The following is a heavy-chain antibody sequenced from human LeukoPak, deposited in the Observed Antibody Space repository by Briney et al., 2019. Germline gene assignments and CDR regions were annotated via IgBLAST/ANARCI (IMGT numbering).Heavy chain of an antibody. CDR3: AKEGGPARPGLDS. Sequence: SETLSLTCTVSGASTTSHYWTWMRQDPGTGLEWIGNIFHTGSTSYNPALESRVTISLDTSNNQLSLKMTSVTPADPAVYYCAKEGGPARPGLDSWGQGTLVTVSS. V-gene: IGHV4-59*11. CDR2: IFHTGST. CDR1: GASTTSHY. J-gene: IGHJ4*02. D-gene: IGHD6-6*01.